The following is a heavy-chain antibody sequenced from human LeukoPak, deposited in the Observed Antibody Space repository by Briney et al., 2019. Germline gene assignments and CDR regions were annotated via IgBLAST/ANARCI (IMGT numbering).Heavy chain of an antibody. CDR2: IYSGGST. CDR1: GFTVSSNY. J-gene: IGHJ4*02. D-gene: IGHD3-10*01. V-gene: IGHV3-53*01. Sequence: LTGGSLTLSCAASGFTVSSNYMSCASQPPGEGMECHSVIYSGGSTYTSDSVKGRFTIYRDNSKNTLYLQMNSLRAEDTAVYYCAREGIWFGDHLIDYSGQGTLVTVSS. CDR3: AREGIWFGDHLIDY.